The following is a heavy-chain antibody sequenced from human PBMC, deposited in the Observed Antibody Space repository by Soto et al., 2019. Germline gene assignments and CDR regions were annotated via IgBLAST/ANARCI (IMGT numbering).Heavy chain of an antibody. D-gene: IGHD6-6*01. V-gene: IGHV4-34*01. CDR1: GGNFRGYY. CDR2: INHSGST. Sequence: SETQSLTSTVYGGNFRGYYWSWIRQPPGKGLEWIGEINHSGSTNYNPSLKSRVTISVDTSKNQFSLKLSSVTAADTAVYYCARGSIAARHWFDPWGQGTLVTVSS. J-gene: IGHJ5*02. CDR3: ARGSIAARHWFDP.